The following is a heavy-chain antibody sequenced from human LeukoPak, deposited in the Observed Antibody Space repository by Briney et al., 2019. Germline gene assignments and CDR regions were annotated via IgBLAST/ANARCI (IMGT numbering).Heavy chain of an antibody. Sequence: HPRGSLRLSCAASGFTFDDYAMHRVRQAPGKGLEWVSGISWNSGSIDYADSVKGRFTISRDNAKNSLYLQMNSLRAEDTALYYCAKDLPDYYDSSGSQGGFDYWGQGTLVTVSS. CDR2: ISWNSGSI. CDR3: AKDLPDYYDSSGSQGGFDY. J-gene: IGHJ4*02. D-gene: IGHD3-22*01. V-gene: IGHV3-9*01. CDR1: GFTFDDYA.